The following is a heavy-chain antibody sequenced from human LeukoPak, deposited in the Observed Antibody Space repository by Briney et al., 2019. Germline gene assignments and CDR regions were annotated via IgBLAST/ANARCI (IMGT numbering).Heavy chain of an antibody. D-gene: IGHD1-26*01. V-gene: IGHV4-34*01. J-gene: IGHJ4*02. Sequence: SETLSLTCAVYGGSFSGYYWSWIRQPPGKGLEWIGEINHSGSTNYNPSLKSRVTISVDTSKNQFSLKLSSVTSADTAVYYCARASESYYGAPFDYWGQGTLVTVSS. CDR1: GGSFSGYY. CDR2: INHSGST. CDR3: ARASESYYGAPFDY.